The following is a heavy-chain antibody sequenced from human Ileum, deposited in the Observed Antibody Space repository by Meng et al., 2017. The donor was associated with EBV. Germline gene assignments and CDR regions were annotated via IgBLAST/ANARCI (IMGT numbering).Heavy chain of an antibody. D-gene: IGHD6-19*01. CDR2: IYNSGST. V-gene: IGHV4-61*08. Sequence: VPRQDSGPGLVWSSLSLSLSGSVSGGSVSSGGNYWSGIRQPPGKGLEWIGYIYNSGSTNYNPSLKSRVTISVDTSKNQFSLKLSSVTAADTAVYYCARDGYSSGSDWGQGTLVTVSS. CDR1: GGSVSSGGNY. CDR3: ARDGYSSGSD. J-gene: IGHJ4*02.